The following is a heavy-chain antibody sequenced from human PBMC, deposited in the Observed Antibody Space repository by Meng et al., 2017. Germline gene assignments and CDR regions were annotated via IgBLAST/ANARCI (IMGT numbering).Heavy chain of an antibody. CDR2: ISYDGSNK. V-gene: IGHV3-30*04. J-gene: IGHJ4*02. CDR3: ARGGVVVAATSNEFNY. CDR1: GFTFSSYA. Sequence: GGSLRLSCAASGFTFSSYAMHWVRQAPGKGLEWVAVISYDGSNKYYADSVKGRFTISRDNSKNTLYLQMNSLRAEDTAVYYCARGGVVVAATSNEFNYWGQGTLVTVSS. D-gene: IGHD2-15*01.